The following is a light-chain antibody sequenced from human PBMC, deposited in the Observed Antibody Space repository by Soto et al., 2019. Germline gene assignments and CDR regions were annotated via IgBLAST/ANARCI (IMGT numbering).Light chain of an antibody. CDR2: ASS. J-gene: IGKJ2*01. V-gene: IGKV3-20*01. Sequence: EIVLTQSPGTLSLSPGESATLSCRASQSVSSSYLAWYQQKPGQAPRLLIYASSSRATDIPDRFSGSGSGTDFTLTISRLDPEDFAVYYCQQYGSSQYTFGQGTKLEIK. CDR1: QSVSSSY. CDR3: QQYGSSQYT.